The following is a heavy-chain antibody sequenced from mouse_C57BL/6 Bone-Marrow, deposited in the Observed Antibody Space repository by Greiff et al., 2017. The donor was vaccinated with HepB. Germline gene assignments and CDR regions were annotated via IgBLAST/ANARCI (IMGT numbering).Heavy chain of an antibody. CDR1: GFTFSDYY. V-gene: IGHV5-16*01. CDR3: ARGPYYYGSSYYFFAY. D-gene: IGHD1-1*01. CDR2: INYDGSST. J-gene: IGHJ3*01. Sequence: EVQLVESEGGLVQPGSSMKLSCTASGFTFSDYYMAWVRQVPEKGLEWVANINYDGSSTYYLDSLKSRFIISRDNAKNILYLQMSSLKSEDTATYYCARGPYYYGSSYYFFAYWGQGTLVTVSA.